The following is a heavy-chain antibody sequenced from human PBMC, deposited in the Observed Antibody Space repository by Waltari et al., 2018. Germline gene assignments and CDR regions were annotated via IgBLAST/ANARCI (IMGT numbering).Heavy chain of an antibody. CDR2: IYYGGST. CDR3: ASSYDYVWGSYRGGPFDY. CDR1: GGSISSSSYY. V-gene: IGHV4-39*01. J-gene: IGHJ4*02. D-gene: IGHD3-16*02. Sequence: QLQLQESGPGLVKPSETLSLTCTVPGGSISSSSYYWGWFRQPTGKGLEWIGSIYYGGSTYYNPSLKSRVTKSVDTSKNQFSLKLSSVTAADTAVYYCASSYDYVWGSYRGGPFDYWGQGTLVTVSS.